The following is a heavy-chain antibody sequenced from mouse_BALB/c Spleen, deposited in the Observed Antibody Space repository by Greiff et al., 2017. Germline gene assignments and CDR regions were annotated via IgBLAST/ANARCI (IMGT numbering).Heavy chain of an antibody. V-gene: IGHV3-2*02. J-gene: IGHJ3*01. Sequence: ESGPGLVKPSQSLSLTCTVTGYSITSDYAWNWIRQFPGNKLEWMGYISYSGSTSYNPSLKSRISITRDTSKNQFFLQLNSVTTEDTATYYCATSYGNPGRTWFAYWGQGTLVTVSA. CDR1: GYSITSDYA. D-gene: IGHD2-10*02. CDR2: ISYSGST. CDR3: ATSYGNPGRTWFAY.